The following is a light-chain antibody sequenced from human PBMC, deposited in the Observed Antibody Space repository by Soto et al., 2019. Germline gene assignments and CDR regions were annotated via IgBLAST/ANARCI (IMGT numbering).Light chain of an antibody. CDR1: QSINSNY. V-gene: IGKV3-20*01. J-gene: IGKJ4*01. Sequence: IVLTQSPGTLSLSPGDRDTLSCRASQSINSNYLAWYQQKPGQAPRPLIYGASSRATGIQDRFSGSGSGTDFTLTISRLEPEDFAVYFCQQYGTSPPFPFGGGTKVEV. CDR2: GAS. CDR3: QQYGTSPPFP.